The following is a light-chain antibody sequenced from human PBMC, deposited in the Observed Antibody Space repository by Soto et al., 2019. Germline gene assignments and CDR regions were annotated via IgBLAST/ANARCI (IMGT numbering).Light chain of an antibody. CDR2: KAS. CDR3: QQSYNTPGT. CDR1: QTISSW. V-gene: IGKV1-5*03. J-gene: IGKJ4*01. Sequence: DIQMTQSPSTLSGSVGDRVTITCRASQTISSWLAWYQQKPGKAPKLLIYKASTLKSGVPSRFSGSGSGTEFTLTISSLQPDDFATYYCQQSYNTPGTFGGGTKVEIK.